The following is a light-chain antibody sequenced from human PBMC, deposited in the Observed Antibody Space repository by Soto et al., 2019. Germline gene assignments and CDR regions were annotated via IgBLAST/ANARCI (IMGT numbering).Light chain of an antibody. CDR1: QSISRN. Sequence: EIVLPQSPSTLSVSPGQRATLSCRASQSISRNLAWYQQKPGQAPRLLIYGASTRATGIPARFSGSGSGTEFTLTISSLQSEDFALYYCHQYNNWPPGTFGQGTKVDIK. CDR2: GAS. V-gene: IGKV3-15*01. CDR3: HQYNNWPPGT. J-gene: IGKJ2*01.